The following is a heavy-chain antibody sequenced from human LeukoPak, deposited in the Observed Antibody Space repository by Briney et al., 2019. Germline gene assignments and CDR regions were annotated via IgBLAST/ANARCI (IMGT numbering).Heavy chain of an antibody. CDR2: INHSGST. CDR1: GGSFSGYY. J-gene: IGHJ3*02. D-gene: IGHD3-22*01. CDR3: ARHGYYYDSSGYYYGDAFDI. V-gene: IGHV4-34*01. Sequence: PSETLSLTCAVYGGSFSGYYWSWIRQPPGKGLEWIGEINHSGSTYYNPSLKSRVTISVDTSKNQFSLKLSSVTAADTAVYYCARHGYYYDSSGYYYGDAFDIWGQGTMVTVSS.